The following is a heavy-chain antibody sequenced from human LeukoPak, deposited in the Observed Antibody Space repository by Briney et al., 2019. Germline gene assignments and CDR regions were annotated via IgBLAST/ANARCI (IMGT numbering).Heavy chain of an antibody. Sequence: VAPVKVSCKASGYTFTSYDINWVRQATGQGLEWMGWMNPNSGNTGYAQKFQGRVTMTRNTSISTAYMELSSLRSEDTAVYYCARGWGGYYYDSSGYYYADYWGQGTLVTVSS. J-gene: IGHJ4*02. V-gene: IGHV1-8*01. CDR1: GYTFTSYD. CDR2: MNPNSGNT. D-gene: IGHD3-22*01. CDR3: ARGWGGYYYDSSGYYYADY.